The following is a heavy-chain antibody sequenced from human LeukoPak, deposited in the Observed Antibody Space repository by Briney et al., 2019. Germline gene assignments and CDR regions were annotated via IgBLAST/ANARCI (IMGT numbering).Heavy chain of an antibody. CDR2: INSDGFTI. CDR1: GFTFSNYE. CDR3: AREAITMRTVVINEDYFDY. Sequence: PGGSLRLSCGASGFTFSNYEMNWVRQAPGKGLEWVSYINSDGFTIYYADSVKGRFTISRDNAKNSLYLQMNSLRVEDTAVYYCAREAITMRTVVINEDYFDYWGQGTLVTVSS. V-gene: IGHV3-48*03. J-gene: IGHJ4*02. D-gene: IGHD3-22*01.